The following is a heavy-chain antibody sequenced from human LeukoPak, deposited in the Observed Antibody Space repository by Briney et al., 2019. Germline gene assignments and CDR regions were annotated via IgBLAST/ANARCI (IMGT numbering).Heavy chain of an antibody. Sequence: GGSLRLSCAASGFTFSSYAMSWVRQAPGKGLEWVSCISTSGSTTYYADSVKGRFTISRDNAKNSLFLQMNTLTAEDTAVYYCARGALHVFDYWGQGTPVTVSS. J-gene: IGHJ4*02. CDR2: ISTSGSTT. CDR3: ARGALHVFDY. CDR1: GFTFSSYA. V-gene: IGHV3-48*03. D-gene: IGHD3-10*02.